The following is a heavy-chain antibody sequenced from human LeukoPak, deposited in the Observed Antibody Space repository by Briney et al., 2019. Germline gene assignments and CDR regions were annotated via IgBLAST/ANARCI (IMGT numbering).Heavy chain of an antibody. CDR3: PSQSIFGYALDY. J-gene: IGHJ4*02. D-gene: IGHD3-3*01. V-gene: IGHV5-51*01. CDR2: IYPGDSDT. CDR1: GYSFISYG. Sequence: GESLKISCQVSGYSFISYGVAWVRQMPGKGLECMGIIYPGDSDTRYSPSFQGQVNISADKSISTAYLQWSSLKASDTAMYFCPSQSIFGYALDYWGQGTLVTVSS.